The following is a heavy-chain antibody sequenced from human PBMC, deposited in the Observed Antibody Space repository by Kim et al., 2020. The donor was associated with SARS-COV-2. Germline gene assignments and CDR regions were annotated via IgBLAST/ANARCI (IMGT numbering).Heavy chain of an antibody. D-gene: IGHD1-7*01. J-gene: IGHJ5*02. CDR3: ASSGITGTTFWFDP. V-gene: IGHV3-72*01. Sequence: AASVKGRFTISRDDSKNSLYLQMNSLKTEDTAVYYCASSGITGTTFWFDPWGQGTLVTVSS.